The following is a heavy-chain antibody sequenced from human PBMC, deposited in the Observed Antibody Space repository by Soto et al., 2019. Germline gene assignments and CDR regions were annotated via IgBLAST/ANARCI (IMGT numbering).Heavy chain of an antibody. V-gene: IGHV3-23*01. CDR1: GFIFNNYG. D-gene: IGHD6-19*01. CDR2: ISSSGDKT. J-gene: IGHJ4*02. CDR3: APLAVAGPNFDY. Sequence: EVQLLESGGALVQPGGSLRLSCAASGFIFNNYGMSWVRQAPGKGLEWVSTISSSGDKTYYAESVKGRFTISRDNSKNTLYLQMDTLRSEDTAVYDCAPLAVAGPNFDYWGQGTLVTVSS.